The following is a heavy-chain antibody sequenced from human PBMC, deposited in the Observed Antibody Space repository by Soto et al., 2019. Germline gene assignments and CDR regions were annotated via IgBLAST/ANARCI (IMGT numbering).Heavy chain of an antibody. D-gene: IGHD5-12*01. Sequence: KSSETLSLTCTVSGGSISSYYWSWIRQPPGKGLEWIGYIYYSGSTNYNPSLKSRVTISVDTSKNQFPLKLSSVTAADTAVYYCARSSGYDNLSIDYWGQGTLVTVSS. CDR1: GGSISSYY. V-gene: IGHV4-59*01. CDR3: ARSSGYDNLSIDY. J-gene: IGHJ4*02. CDR2: IYYSGST.